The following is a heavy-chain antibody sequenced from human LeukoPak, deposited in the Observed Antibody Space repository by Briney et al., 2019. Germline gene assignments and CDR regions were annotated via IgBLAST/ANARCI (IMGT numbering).Heavy chain of an antibody. CDR3: AKSMGATLFDY. CDR2: ISSSSSYI. V-gene: IGHV3-21*04. CDR1: GFTFSSYS. J-gene: IGHJ4*02. Sequence: GGSLRLSCAASGFTFSSYSMNWVRQAPGKGLEWVSSISSSSSYIYYADSVKGRFTISRDNSKNTLYLQMNSLRAEDTAVYYCAKSMGATLFDYWGQGTLVTVSS. D-gene: IGHD1-26*01.